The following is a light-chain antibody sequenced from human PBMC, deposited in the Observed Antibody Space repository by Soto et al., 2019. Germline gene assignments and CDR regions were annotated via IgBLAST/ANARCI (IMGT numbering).Light chain of an antibody. J-gene: IGKJ1*01. CDR1: QSISTQ. V-gene: IGKV1-5*01. CDR3: QQYYSYST. Sequence: DTQMTQSPSTVSASVGDRCTISCRDSQSISTQLAWYQQKPGKAPKLLISGAFSLESGVPSRFSGSGSGTEFALPISSLQPDDFATYYCQQYYSYSTFGQGTKV. CDR2: GAF.